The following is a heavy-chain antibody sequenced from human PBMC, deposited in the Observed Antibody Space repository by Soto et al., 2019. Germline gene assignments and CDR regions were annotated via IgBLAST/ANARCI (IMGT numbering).Heavy chain of an antibody. V-gene: IGHV4-34*01. CDR2: INHSGST. CDR1: GGSFSGYY. D-gene: IGHD3-10*01. CDR3: VRGVMKLVYYYGMDV. J-gene: IGHJ6*02. Sequence: ASETLSLTCAVYGGSFSGYYWSWIRQPPGKGLEWIGEINHSGSTNYNPSLKSRVTISVDTSKNQFSLKLSSVTAADAAVYYGVRGVMKLVYYYGMDVWGQGTTVTVSS.